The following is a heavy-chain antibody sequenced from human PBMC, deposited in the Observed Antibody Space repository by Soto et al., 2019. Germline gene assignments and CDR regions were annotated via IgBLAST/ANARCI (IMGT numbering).Heavy chain of an antibody. V-gene: IGHV4-30-4*01. CDR2: IYHTESS. Sequence: PSETLSLTCTVSGVSISSGTYYWSWLRQPPGKGLEWIGYIYHTESSQSNPSLKSRVAISIDTSKNQFTLELRSVTAADTAVYYCARDLLDTTVDYYFDYWGPGRLVTVSS. CDR3: ARDLLDTTVDYYFDY. D-gene: IGHD3-3*01. CDR1: GVSISSGTYY. J-gene: IGHJ4*02.